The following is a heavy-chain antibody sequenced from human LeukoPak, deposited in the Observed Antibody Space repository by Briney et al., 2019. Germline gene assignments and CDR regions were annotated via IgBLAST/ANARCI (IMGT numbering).Heavy chain of an antibody. CDR3: ARQGIRWFDP. CDR2: IYYSGST. Sequence: SETLSLTCTVSGGSISSYYWSWIRQPPGKGLEWIGYIYYSGSTNYNPSLKSRVTISVDTSKNQFSRKLSSVTAADTAVYYCARQGIRWFDPWGQGTLVTVSS. V-gene: IGHV4-59*08. J-gene: IGHJ5*02. D-gene: IGHD2-15*01. CDR1: GGSISSYY.